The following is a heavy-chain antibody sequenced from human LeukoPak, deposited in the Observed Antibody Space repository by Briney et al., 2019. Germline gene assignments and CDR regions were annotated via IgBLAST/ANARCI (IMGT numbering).Heavy chain of an antibody. CDR3: ARRLDSSGYKAFDI. Sequence: GESLKISCTGSGYRFTSYWIGWVRQMPGKGLEWMGIIYPGDSDIRYSPSFQGQVTISADTSISTAFLQWSSLKTSDTALYYCARRLDSSGYKAFDIWGQGTMVTVSS. CDR1: GYRFTSYW. J-gene: IGHJ3*02. CDR2: IYPGDSDI. D-gene: IGHD3-22*01. V-gene: IGHV5-51*01.